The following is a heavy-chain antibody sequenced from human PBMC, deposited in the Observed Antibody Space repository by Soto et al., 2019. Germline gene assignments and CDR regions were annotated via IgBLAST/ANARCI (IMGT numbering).Heavy chain of an antibody. Sequence: EVQLVESGGGLVKPGGSLRLSCTASGFTFSTYSMNWVRQAPGEGLERVSSIRSGGSYKFYGDSVKGRFTISRDNAKNAVDLEMNGRRAEDTAMYYCARSWKDKWNSGLDNWFGPWGQGTLVTGFS. CDR2: IRSGGSYK. D-gene: IGHD1-7*01. J-gene: IGHJ5*02. CDR3: ARSWKDKWNSGLDNWFGP. CDR1: GFTFSTYS. V-gene: IGHV3-21*01.